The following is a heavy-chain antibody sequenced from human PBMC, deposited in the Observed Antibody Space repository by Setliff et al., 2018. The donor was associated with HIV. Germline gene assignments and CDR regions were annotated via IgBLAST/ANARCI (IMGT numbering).Heavy chain of an antibody. CDR2: ISGSGDST. D-gene: IGHD3-10*01. J-gene: IGHJ6*03. Sequence: GGSLRLSCAASGFTFSSYAMTWVRQAPGKGLEWVSAISGSGDSTYYADSVMGRFTISRDNSKNTLYLQMNSLRAEDTAVYYCARDRAESYYYYYYYMDVWGKGTTVTVSS. V-gene: IGHV3-23*01. CDR1: GFTFSSYA. CDR3: ARDRAESYYYYYYYMDV.